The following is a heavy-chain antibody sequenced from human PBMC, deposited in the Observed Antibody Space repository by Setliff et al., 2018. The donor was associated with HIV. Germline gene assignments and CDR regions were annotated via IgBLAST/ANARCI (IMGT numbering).Heavy chain of an antibody. V-gene: IGHV4-59*01. CDR3: ARSPEWGAGGIDY. J-gene: IGHJ4*02. D-gene: IGHD1-26*01. CDR1: GGSISSYY. Sequence: SETLSLTCTVSGGSISSYYWSWIRQPPGKGLEWIGYIYYSGSTNYKPSLKSRVTMSIDTPHNQFSLTRTSVTAADTAVYYCARSPEWGAGGIDYWGQGTLVTVSS. CDR2: IYYSGST.